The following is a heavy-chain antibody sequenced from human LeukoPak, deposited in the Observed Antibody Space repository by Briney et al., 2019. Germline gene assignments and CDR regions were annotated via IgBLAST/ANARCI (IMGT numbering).Heavy chain of an antibody. CDR1: GGSISSYY. J-gene: IGHJ5*02. Sequence: PSETLSLTCTVSGGSISSYYWSWIRQPPGKGLEWIGYIYYSGSTNYNPSLKGRVTISVDTSKNQFSLKLSSVTAADTAVYYCARGATGYSSSWYEDWFDPWGQGTLVTVSS. CDR3: ARGATGYSSSWYEDWFDP. CDR2: IYYSGST. V-gene: IGHV4-59*01. D-gene: IGHD6-13*01.